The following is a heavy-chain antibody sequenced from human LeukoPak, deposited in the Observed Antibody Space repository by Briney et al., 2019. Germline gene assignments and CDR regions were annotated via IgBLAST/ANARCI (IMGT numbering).Heavy chain of an antibody. CDR1: GGSISSSSYY. CDR2: TYYSGST. CDR3: ARLGIVGAITLDY. D-gene: IGHD1-26*01. J-gene: IGHJ4*02. Sequence: PSETLSLTCTVSGGSISSSSYYWGWIRQPPGKGLVGFGSTYYSGSTYYNPSLKSPVTVSVVTSKNQFSLKLSSVTAADTAVYYCARLGIVGAITLDYWGQGTLVTVSS. V-gene: IGHV4-39*01.